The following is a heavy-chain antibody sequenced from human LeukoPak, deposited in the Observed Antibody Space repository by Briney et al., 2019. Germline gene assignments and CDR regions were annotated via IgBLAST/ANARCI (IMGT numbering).Heavy chain of an antibody. CDR1: GFSFSDCS. Sequence: GGSLRLSCAASGFSFSDCSINWVRQAPGKGLEWVSSISPRSSYRYYADSVKGRFTISRDNAKNSLNLQMNSLRAEDTAVYYCARGRGCSSMSCYPDYWGQGTLVTVSS. V-gene: IGHV3-21*01. D-gene: IGHD2-2*01. J-gene: IGHJ4*02. CDR3: ARGRGCSSMSCYPDY. CDR2: ISPRSSYR.